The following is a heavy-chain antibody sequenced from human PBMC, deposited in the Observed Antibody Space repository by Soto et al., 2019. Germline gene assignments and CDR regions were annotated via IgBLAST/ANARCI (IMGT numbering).Heavy chain of an antibody. CDR1: GFTFSSYA. CDR2: ISGSGGST. V-gene: IGHV3-23*01. J-gene: IGHJ4*02. Sequence: EVQLLESGGGLVQPGGSLRLSCAASGFTFSSYAMSWVRQAPGKGLEWVSGISGSGGSTYYADSVKGRFTISRDNFKNTLYLQINSLRAEDTAVYYCAKDRWSYYDSSGYYYFDYWGQGTLVTVSS. CDR3: AKDRWSYYDSSGYYYFDY. D-gene: IGHD3-22*01.